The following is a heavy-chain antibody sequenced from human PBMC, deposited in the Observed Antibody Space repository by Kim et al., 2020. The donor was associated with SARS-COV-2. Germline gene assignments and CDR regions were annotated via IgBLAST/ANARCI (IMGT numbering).Heavy chain of an antibody. J-gene: IGHJ4*02. CDR3: ARDSEGVTMVRGVFDY. Sequence: SETLSLTCTVSGGSISSSSYYWGWIRQPPGKGLEWIGSIYYSGSTYYNPSLKSRVTISVDTSKNQFSLKLSSVTAADTAVYYCARDSEGVTMVRGVFDYCGQGTLVTVSS. D-gene: IGHD3-10*01. CDR2: IYYSGST. CDR1: GGSISSSSYY. V-gene: IGHV4-39*07.